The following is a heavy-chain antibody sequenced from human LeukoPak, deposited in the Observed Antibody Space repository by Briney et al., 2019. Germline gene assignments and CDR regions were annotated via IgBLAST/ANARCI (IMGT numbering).Heavy chain of an antibody. CDR2: IKQDGSEK. D-gene: IGHD4/OR15-4a*01. CDR3: CRWVYGASPIDY. Sequence: GGSLRLSCAASGFTFSSYWMSWVRQAPGKGLERVANIKQDGSEKYYVDSVEGRFTISRDNAKNSLYLQMNSLRAEDTGVYYCCRWVYGASPIDYWGQGTLVTVSS. V-gene: IGHV3-7*01. J-gene: IGHJ4*02. CDR1: GFTFSSYW.